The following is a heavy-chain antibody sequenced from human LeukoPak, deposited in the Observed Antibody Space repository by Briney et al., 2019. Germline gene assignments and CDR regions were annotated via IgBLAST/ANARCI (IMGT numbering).Heavy chain of an antibody. CDR3: ARERVAVAGTAFDY. D-gene: IGHD6-19*01. CDR2: IIPIFGTA. CDR1: GGTFSSYA. Sequence: ASVKVSCKASGGTFSSYAISWVRQAPGQGLEWMGGIIPIFGTANYAQKFQGRVTITADKSTSTAYMELSSLRSEDTAVYYCARERVAVAGTAFDYWGQGTLVTVSS. V-gene: IGHV1-69*06. J-gene: IGHJ4*02.